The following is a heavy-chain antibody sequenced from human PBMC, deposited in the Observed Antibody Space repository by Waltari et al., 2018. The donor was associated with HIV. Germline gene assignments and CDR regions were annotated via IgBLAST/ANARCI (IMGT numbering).Heavy chain of an antibody. V-gene: IGHV3-74*01. Sequence: EVQLVESGGGLVQPGGSLRLSCAASGFAFSSYWMHWVRQAPGKGLVWGLCMNNDGSRTGYAVSVKGRFTSSRDNAKNTRYLQMNSLSAEDTAVYYCARVDGYSGKDWGQGTLVTVSS. J-gene: IGHJ4*02. CDR3: ARVDGYSGKD. CDR1: GFAFSSYW. CDR2: MNNDGSRT. D-gene: IGHD1-26*01.